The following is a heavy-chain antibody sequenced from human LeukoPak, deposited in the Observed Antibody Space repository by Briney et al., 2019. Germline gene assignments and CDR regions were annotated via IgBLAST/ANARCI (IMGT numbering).Heavy chain of an antibody. J-gene: IGHJ4*02. Sequence: SETLSLTCTVSGGSISSSSYYWGWIRQPPGKGLEWIGSIYYSGSTYYNPSLKSRVTISVDTSKNQFSLKLSSVTAADTAVYYCAREGDYGSRWGQGTLVTVSS. CDR1: GGSISSSSYY. CDR3: AREGDYGSR. V-gene: IGHV4-39*07. D-gene: IGHD4-17*01. CDR2: IYYSGST.